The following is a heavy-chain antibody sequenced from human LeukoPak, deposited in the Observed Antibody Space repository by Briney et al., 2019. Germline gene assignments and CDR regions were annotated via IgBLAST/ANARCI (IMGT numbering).Heavy chain of an antibody. V-gene: IGHV3-30*18. CDR3: AKGGPRYGDSFDY. CDR2: ISYDGSNK. D-gene: IGHD4-17*01. CDR1: GFTFSSYG. J-gene: IGHJ4*02. Sequence: PGGSLRLSCAASGFTFSSYGMHWVRQAPGKGLEWVAVISYDGSNKYYADSVKGRFTISRDNSKNTLYLQMNSLRAEGTAVYYCAKGGPRYGDSFDYWGQGTLVTVSS.